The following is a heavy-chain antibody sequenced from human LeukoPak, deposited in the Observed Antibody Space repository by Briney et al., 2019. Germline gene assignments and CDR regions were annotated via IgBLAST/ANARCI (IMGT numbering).Heavy chain of an antibody. CDR2: IYYSGST. CDR3: ARFSSGWTAFDY. D-gene: IGHD6-19*01. J-gene: IGHJ4*02. V-gene: IGHV4-59*01. CDR1: GGSISSYY. Sequence: PSETPSLTCTVSGGSISSYYWSWIRQPPVKGLEWIGYIYYSGSTNYNPSLKSRVTISVDTSKNQFSLKLSSVTAADTAAYYCARFSSGWTAFDYWGQGTLVTVSS.